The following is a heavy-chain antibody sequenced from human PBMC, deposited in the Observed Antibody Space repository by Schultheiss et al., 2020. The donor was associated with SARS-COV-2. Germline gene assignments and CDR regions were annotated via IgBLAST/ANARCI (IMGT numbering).Heavy chain of an antibody. Sequence: SETLSLTCTVSGGSMTGSNFFWDWIRQPPGKGLEWIGYIYYSGSTNYNPSLKSRVTISVDTSKNQFSLKLSSVTAADTAVYYCARSSYYDFWSGYYWGQGTLVTVSS. CDR1: GGSMTGSNFF. CDR3: ARSSYYDFWSGYY. D-gene: IGHD3-3*01. V-gene: IGHV4-61*05. J-gene: IGHJ4*02. CDR2: IYYSGST.